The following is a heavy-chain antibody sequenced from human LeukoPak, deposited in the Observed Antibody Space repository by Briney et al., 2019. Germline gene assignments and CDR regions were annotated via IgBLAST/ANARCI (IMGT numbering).Heavy chain of an antibody. V-gene: IGHV3-21*01. CDR1: GFTFSSYS. Sequence: GGSLRLSCAASGFTFSSYSMNWVRQAPGKGLEWVSSIISSSSYIYYADSVKGRFTISRDNAKNSLYLQMNSLRAEDTAVYYCARATCSGGSCYGAFDYWGQGTLVTVSS. CDR3: ARATCSGGSCYGAFDY. J-gene: IGHJ4*02. D-gene: IGHD2-15*01. CDR2: IISSSSYI.